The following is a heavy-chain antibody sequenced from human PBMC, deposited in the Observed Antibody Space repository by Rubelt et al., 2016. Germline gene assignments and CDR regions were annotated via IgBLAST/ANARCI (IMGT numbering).Heavy chain of an antibody. CDR1: GGSISSSSYY. CDR2: IYYSGST. CDR3: ARQSIAARPYYFDY. J-gene: IGHJ4*02. D-gene: IGHD6-6*01. Sequence: QLQLQESGPGLVKPSETLSLTCTVSGGSISSSSYYWGWIRQPPGKGLEWIGSIYYSGSTYYNPSPKSRVTISVDTSKNQFSLKLSSVTAADTAVYYCARQSIAARPYYFDYWGQGTLVTVSS. V-gene: IGHV4-39*01.